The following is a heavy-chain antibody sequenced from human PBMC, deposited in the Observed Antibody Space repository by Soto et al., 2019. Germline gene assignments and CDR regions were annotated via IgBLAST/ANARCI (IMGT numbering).Heavy chain of an antibody. J-gene: IGHJ4*02. CDR3: ARGVAGNKGSNSGNFDY. CDR1: GGSISSGGYY. D-gene: IGHD6-19*01. CDR2: IYYSGST. Sequence: QVQLQESGPGLVKPSQTLSLTCTVSGGSISSGGYYWSWIRQHPGKGLEWIGYIYYSGSTYYNPSLKCRVTISVDTSKNQFSLKLSSVTAADTAVYYCARGVAGNKGSNSGNFDYWGQGTLVTVSS. V-gene: IGHV4-31*03.